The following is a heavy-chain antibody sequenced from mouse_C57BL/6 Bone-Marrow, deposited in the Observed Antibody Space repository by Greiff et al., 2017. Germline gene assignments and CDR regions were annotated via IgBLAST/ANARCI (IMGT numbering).Heavy chain of an antibody. CDR3: AVDYGRVARGD. D-gene: IGHD1-1*01. CDR2: INPNNGGT. J-gene: IGHJ2*01. Sequence: EVKLQQSGPELVKPGASVKISCKASGYTFTDYYMNWVKQSHGKSLEWIGDINPNNGGTSYNQKFKGKATLTVDKSSSTAYMELRSLTSEDSAVYYYAVDYGRVARGDWGQGTTLTVSS. V-gene: IGHV1-26*01. CDR1: GYTFTDYY.